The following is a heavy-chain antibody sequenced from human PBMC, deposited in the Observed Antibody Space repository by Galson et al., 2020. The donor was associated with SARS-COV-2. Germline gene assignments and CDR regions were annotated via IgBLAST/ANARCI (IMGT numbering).Heavy chain of an antibody. Sequence: ALHGESLKISCAASGFTFSSYWMHWVRQAPGKGLVWVSRIYSEGNSTSYADSVKGRFTISGDNAKNTLYLQMNSLRAEDTAVYYCARGDMGNDYFDYWGQGTLVTVSS. V-gene: IGHV3-74*01. J-gene: IGHJ4*02. D-gene: IGHD7-27*01. CDR3: ARGDMGNDYFDY. CDR1: GFTFSSYW. CDR2: IYSEGNST.